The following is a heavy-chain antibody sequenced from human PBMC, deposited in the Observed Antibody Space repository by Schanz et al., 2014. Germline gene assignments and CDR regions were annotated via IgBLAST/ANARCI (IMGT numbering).Heavy chain of an antibody. V-gene: IGHV1-46*01. J-gene: IGHJ3*02. CDR1: GYTFTSYG. D-gene: IGHD2-2*01. CDR3: ARCTMPGTFDI. CDR2: INPSRAST. Sequence: QSVHSGTEVQKLGASVKVSCKASGYTFTSYGISWVRQAPGQELEWMRMINPSRASTTYAQKFQGRVAMASDTSTSSAYMELSSLGYEDTALCDCARCTMPGTFDIWGQGTMVTVSS.